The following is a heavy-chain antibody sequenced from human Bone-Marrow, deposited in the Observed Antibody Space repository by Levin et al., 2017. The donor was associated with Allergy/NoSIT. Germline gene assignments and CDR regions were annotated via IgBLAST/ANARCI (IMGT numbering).Heavy chain of an antibody. J-gene: IGHJ4*02. Sequence: SETLSLTCTVSGGSISSSSYYWGWIRQPPGKGLEWIGSIYYSGSTYYNPSLKSRVTISVDTSKNQFSLKLSSVTAADTAVYYCARPTTVTTAYEYYFDYWGQGTLVTVSS. CDR2: IYYSGST. D-gene: IGHD4-17*01. CDR1: GGSISSSSYY. V-gene: IGHV4-39*01. CDR3: ARPTTVTTAYEYYFDY.